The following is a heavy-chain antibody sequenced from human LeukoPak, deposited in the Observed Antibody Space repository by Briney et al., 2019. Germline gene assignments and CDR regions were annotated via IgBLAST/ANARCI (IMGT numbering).Heavy chain of an antibody. CDR2: ISNDGGGT. D-gene: IGHD3-22*01. Sequence: GGSLRLSCAASRFIFNNYGLIWVRQAPGKGLEWVSAISNDGGGTQYADFVEGRFTISSDNSKNTLFLQMSSLRAEDTALYYCANGSSGYFADLWGQGTLVTVSS. V-gene: IGHV3-23*01. CDR1: RFIFNNYG. J-gene: IGHJ5*02. CDR3: ANGSSGYFADL.